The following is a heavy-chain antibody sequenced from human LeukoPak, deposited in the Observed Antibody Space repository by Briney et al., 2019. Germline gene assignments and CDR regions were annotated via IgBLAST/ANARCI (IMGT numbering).Heavy chain of an antibody. CDR1: GFTFTSYD. D-gene: IGHD3-22*01. CDR3: ARDFSDDSSGYCDY. J-gene: IGHJ4*02. Sequence: GGSLRLSCAASGFTFTSYDMHWVRQAPGKGLEWVALIWYDGSNTYYADSVRGRFTISRDNSKNTLYLQMNSLRAEDTAVYYCARDFSDDSSGYCDYWGQGTLVTVSS. V-gene: IGHV3-33*01. CDR2: IWYDGSNT.